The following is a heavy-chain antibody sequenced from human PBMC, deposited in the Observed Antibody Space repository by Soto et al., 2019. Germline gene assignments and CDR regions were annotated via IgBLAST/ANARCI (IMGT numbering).Heavy chain of an antibody. Sequence: SETLSLTCTVSGGSIRNNYWSWLRQPPGKGLEWVGYIYYTGTSKYNPSLKSRVTISVDSSKNQFSLRLDSVTAADTAVYYCARLGGYYHALDNWGQGTLVTVSS. V-gene: IGHV4-59*08. J-gene: IGHJ4*02. CDR3: ARLGGYYHALDN. D-gene: IGHD3-3*01. CDR2: IYYTGTS. CDR1: GGSIRNNY.